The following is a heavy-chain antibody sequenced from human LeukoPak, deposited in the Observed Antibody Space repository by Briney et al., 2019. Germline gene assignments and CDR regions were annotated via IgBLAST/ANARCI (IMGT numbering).Heavy chain of an antibody. J-gene: IGHJ6*03. D-gene: IGHD5-18*01. Sequence: SETLSLTCAVYGGSFSGYYWSWIRQPPGKGLEWIGYIYYSGSTNYNPSLKSRVTVSVDMSKNQFPLKLSSVTAADTAVYYCARTTEGGYTYDYFYYYYMDVWGKGTTVTISS. V-gene: IGHV4-59*01. CDR1: GGSFSGYY. CDR3: ARTTEGGYTYDYFYYYYMDV. CDR2: IYYSGST.